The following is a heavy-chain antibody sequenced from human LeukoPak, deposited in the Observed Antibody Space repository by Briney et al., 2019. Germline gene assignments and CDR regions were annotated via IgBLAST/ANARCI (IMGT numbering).Heavy chain of an antibody. Sequence: GESLKISCKGSGYSFTSYWIAWVRQMPGKGLEWMGIIYPGDSDTRYSPSFQGQVTISADKSISTAYLQWSSLKASDTAMYYCARSLGYCSSTSCLGPGSFDIWGQGTMVTVSS. CDR3: ARSLGYCSSTSCLGPGSFDI. D-gene: IGHD2-2*01. J-gene: IGHJ3*02. V-gene: IGHV5-51*01. CDR2: IYPGDSDT. CDR1: GYSFTSYW.